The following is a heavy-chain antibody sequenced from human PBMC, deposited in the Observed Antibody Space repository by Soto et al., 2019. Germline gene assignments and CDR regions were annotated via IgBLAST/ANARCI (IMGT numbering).Heavy chain of an antibody. CDR2: IIPILGIA. J-gene: IGHJ4*02. D-gene: IGHD3-3*01. CDR1: GGTFSSYT. V-gene: IGHV1-69*02. CDR3: ARNAYYDFWSGYLDY. Sequence: ASVKVSCKASGGTFSSYTISWVRQAPGQGLEWMGRIIPILGIANYAQKFQGRVTITADKSTSTAYMELSSLRSEDTAVYYCARNAYYDFWSGYLDYWGQGTLVTVSS.